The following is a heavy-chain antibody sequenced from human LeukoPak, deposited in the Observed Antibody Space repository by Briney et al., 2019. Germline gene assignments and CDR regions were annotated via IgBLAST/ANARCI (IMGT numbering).Heavy chain of an antibody. Sequence: PGGSLRLSCAASGFTFSSYSMNWVRQAPGKGLEWVSYISSSSRTIYYADSVKGRFTISRDNARNSLYPQMNSLRAEDTAIYYCARQSGTMVTTRFDYWGQGTLVTVSS. CDR1: GFTFSSYS. CDR2: ISSSSRTI. J-gene: IGHJ4*02. D-gene: IGHD4-17*01. V-gene: IGHV3-48*01. CDR3: ARQSGTMVTTRFDY.